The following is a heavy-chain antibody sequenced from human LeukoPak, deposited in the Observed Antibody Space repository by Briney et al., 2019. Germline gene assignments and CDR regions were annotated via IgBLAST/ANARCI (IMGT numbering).Heavy chain of an antibody. CDR3: AKRGVVIRVILVGFNKEAYYFDS. CDR1: GITLSNYG. J-gene: IGHJ4*02. CDR2: VSDSGGRT. D-gene: IGHD3-22*01. Sequence: GGSLRLSCAASGITLSNYGMSWVRQAPGKGLEWVAGVSDSGGRTYYADSVRGRFTISRDNPKNTLYLQMNSLRAEDTAVYFCAKRGVVIRVILVGFNKEAYYFDSWGQGALVTVSS. V-gene: IGHV3-23*01.